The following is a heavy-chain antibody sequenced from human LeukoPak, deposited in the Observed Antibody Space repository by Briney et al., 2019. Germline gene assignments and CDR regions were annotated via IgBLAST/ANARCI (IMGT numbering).Heavy chain of an antibody. CDR3: ARDLVTVTKGFDI. D-gene: IGHD4-17*01. CDR2: ISYSGST. Sequence: SETLSLTCAVSDDSFSSHDWTWIRQPPGKGLEWLGYISYSGSTNYNPSLKSRVTISIDTSKNQFSLKLSSVTAADTAVYYCARDLVTVTKGFDIWGQGTMVSVSS. V-gene: IGHV4-59*11. CDR1: DDSFSSHD. J-gene: IGHJ3*02.